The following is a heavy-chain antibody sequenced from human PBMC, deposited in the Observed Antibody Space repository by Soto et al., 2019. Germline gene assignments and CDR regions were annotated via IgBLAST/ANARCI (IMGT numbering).Heavy chain of an antibody. Sequence: EVQLVESGGGLVQPGGSLRLSCAASGFTFSSYSMNWVRQAPGKGLEWVSYISGSSSSIYYADSVKGRFTISRDNAKNSLYLQMNSLRDEDTAVYYCARWDWTGSIAALAGYFDYWGQGTLVTVCS. V-gene: IGHV3-48*02. CDR1: GFTFSSYS. D-gene: IGHD6-6*01. CDR3: ARWDWTGSIAALAGYFDY. CDR2: ISGSSSSI. J-gene: IGHJ4*02.